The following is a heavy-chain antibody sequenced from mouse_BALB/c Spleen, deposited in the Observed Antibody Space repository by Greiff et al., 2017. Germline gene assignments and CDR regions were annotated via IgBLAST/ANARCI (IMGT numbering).Heavy chain of an antibody. CDR3: ARDPPAWFAY. CDR2: INSNGGST. Sequence: EVKLVESGGGLVQPGGSLKLSCAASGFTFSSYGMSWVRQTPDNRLELVATINSNGGSTYYPDSVKGRFTISRDNAKNTLYLQMSSLKSEDTAMYYCARDPPAWFAYWGQGTLVTVSA. V-gene: IGHV5-6-3*01. CDR1: GFTFSSYG. J-gene: IGHJ3*01.